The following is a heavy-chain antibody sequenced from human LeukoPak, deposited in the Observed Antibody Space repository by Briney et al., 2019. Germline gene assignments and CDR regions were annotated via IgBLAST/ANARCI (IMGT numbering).Heavy chain of an antibody. CDR1: GFTFSSYG. V-gene: IGHV3-33*06. CDR3: AKDYYDSSGYYPLDYYFHY. CDR2: IWYDGSNK. J-gene: IGHJ4*02. D-gene: IGHD3-22*01. Sequence: GRSLRLSCAASGFTFSSYGMHWVRQAPGKGLEWVAVIWYDGSNKYYADSVKGRFTISRDNSKNTLYLQMNSLRAEGTAVYYCAKDYYDSSGYYPLDYYFHYWGQGTLVTVSS.